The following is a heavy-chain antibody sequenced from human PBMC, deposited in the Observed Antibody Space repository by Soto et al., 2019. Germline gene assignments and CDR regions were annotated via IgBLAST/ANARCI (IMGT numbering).Heavy chain of an antibody. D-gene: IGHD6-19*01. CDR2: IKQDGSEK. CDR1: GFTFSSYW. V-gene: IGHV3-7*01. Sequence: GGSLRLSCAASGFTFSSYWMSWVRQAPGKGLEWVANIKQDGSEKYYGDSVKGRFTISRDNAKNSLYLQMNSLRAEDTAVYYCARDRLAVAGHDAFDIWGQGTMVTVSS. J-gene: IGHJ3*02. CDR3: ARDRLAVAGHDAFDI.